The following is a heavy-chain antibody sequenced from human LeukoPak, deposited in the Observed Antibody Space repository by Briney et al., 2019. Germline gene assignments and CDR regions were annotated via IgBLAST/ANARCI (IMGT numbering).Heavy chain of an antibody. D-gene: IGHD4-17*01. Sequence: PSETLSLTCTVSDDSITNDDWSWVRQPPGKGLEFIGHVHYSGTANYKPSLRSRVTISIATSKQQFFLKLKSVTAADTAVCYCARGYGDFRVEGRYFHSWGQGTLVTVSS. CDR1: DDSITNDD. CDR3: ARGYGDFRVEGRYFHS. J-gene: IGHJ4*02. CDR2: VHYSGTA. V-gene: IGHV4-59*01.